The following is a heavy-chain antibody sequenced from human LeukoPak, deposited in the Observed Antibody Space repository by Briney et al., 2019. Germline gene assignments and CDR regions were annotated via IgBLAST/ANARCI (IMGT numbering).Heavy chain of an antibody. CDR3: ARGWPSFDY. V-gene: IGHV4-59*01. CDR1: GGSISSYY. CDR2: IYYSGST. J-gene: IGHJ4*02. D-gene: IGHD6-13*01. Sequence: KPSETLSLTCTVSGGSISSYYWSWIRQPPGKGLEWIGYIYYSGSTNYNPPLKSRVTMSIDTSKNQFSLKLSSVTAADTAVYYCARGWPSFDYWGQGTLVTVSS.